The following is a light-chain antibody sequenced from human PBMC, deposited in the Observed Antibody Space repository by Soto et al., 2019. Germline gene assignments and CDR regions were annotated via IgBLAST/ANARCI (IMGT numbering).Light chain of an antibody. CDR3: QQRSNWPIT. Sequence: EIVSTQSPGTLSLSPGEIATLSCRASQSVSSSYLAWYQQKPGQTPRLLIYDTSTRATGVPARFRGSGSGTDFTLTISSLEPEDFSVYYCQQRSNWPITFGQGTRLEIK. CDR2: DTS. J-gene: IGKJ5*01. V-gene: IGKV3D-20*02. CDR1: QSVSSSY.